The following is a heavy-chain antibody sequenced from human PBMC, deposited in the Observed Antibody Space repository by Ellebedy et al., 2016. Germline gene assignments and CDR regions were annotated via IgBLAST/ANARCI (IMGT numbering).Heavy chain of an antibody. CDR1: GFTFSDYY. J-gene: IGHJ3*02. Sequence: GESLKISXAASGFTFSDYYMSWIRQAPGKGLEWVSYISSSSSYTNYADSVRGRFTISRDNAKNSLYLQMNSLRAEDTAVYYCAREGAAAGTEGAFDIWGQGTMVTVSS. D-gene: IGHD6-13*01. CDR2: ISSSSSYT. V-gene: IGHV3-11*05. CDR3: AREGAAAGTEGAFDI.